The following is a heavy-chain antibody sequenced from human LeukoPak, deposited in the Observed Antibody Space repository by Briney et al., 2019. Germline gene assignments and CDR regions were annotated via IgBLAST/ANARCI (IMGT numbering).Heavy chain of an antibody. D-gene: IGHD4-17*01. Sequence: SETLSLTCTVSGDSIRSYYWSWIRQPPGKGLDWMGYINYSGNTNYNPSLKSRVTISVDTSKNQFSLRLTSVTAADTAVYYCAREGRQDYVYFDCWGQGTLVTVSS. CDR3: AREGRQDYVYFDC. J-gene: IGHJ4*02. V-gene: IGHV4-59*01. CDR1: GDSIRSYY. CDR2: INYSGNT.